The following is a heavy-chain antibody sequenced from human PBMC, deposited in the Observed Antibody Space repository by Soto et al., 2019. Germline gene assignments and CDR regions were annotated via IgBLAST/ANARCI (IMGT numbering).Heavy chain of an antibody. V-gene: IGHV4-34*01. D-gene: IGHD4-17*01. CDR2: INNSGST. J-gene: IGHJ4*02. CDR1: GGSFSGYY. CDR3: ARLGLTVTTPLDY. Sequence: PSETLSLTCAVYGGSFSGYYWSWIRQPPGKGLEWIGEINNSGSTNYNPSLKSRVTISVDTSKNQFSLKLSSVTAADTAVYYCARLGLTVTTPLDYWGQGTLVTVSS.